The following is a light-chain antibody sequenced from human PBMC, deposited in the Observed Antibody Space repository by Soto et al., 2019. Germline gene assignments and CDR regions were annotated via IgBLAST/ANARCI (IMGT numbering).Light chain of an antibody. J-gene: IGKJ5*01. Sequence: DIVMTQSPLSLPVTPGEPASMSCRSSQSLLHSNDYNYLDWYLQKPGQSPQLLIYLGSNRASGVPDRFSGSGSGTDFTLEISGVEAEDVGVYYCMQALQIPPTFGQGGRPAIK. CDR2: LGS. CDR3: MQALQIPPT. V-gene: IGKV2-28*01. CDR1: QSLLHSNDYNY.